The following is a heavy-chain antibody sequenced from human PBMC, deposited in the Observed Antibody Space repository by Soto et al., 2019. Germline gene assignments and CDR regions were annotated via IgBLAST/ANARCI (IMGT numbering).Heavy chain of an antibody. Sequence: GGSLRLSCAASGFTFSSYSMNWVRQASGKGLEWVSYISSSSSTIYYADSVKGRFTISRDNAKNSLYLQMNSLRDEDTAVYYCATSASSGLNFPHDAFDIWGQGTMVTVSS. J-gene: IGHJ3*02. V-gene: IGHV3-48*02. D-gene: IGHD6-19*01. CDR3: ATSASSGLNFPHDAFDI. CDR1: GFTFSSYS. CDR2: ISSSSSTI.